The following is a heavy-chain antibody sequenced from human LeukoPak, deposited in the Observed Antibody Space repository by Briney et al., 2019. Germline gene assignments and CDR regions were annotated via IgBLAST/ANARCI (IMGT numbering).Heavy chain of an antibody. CDR3: ARGLGTTYCSSTSCYGGDNWFDP. D-gene: IGHD2-2*01. J-gene: IGHJ5*02. Sequence: GASVKVSCKASGYTFTGYYMHWVRQAPGQGLEWMGRINPNSGGTNYAQKFQGRVTMTRDTSISTAYMELSRLRSDDTAVYYCARGLGTTYCSSTSCYGGDNWFDPWGQGTLVTVSS. CDR1: GYTFTGYY. CDR2: INPNSGGT. V-gene: IGHV1-2*06.